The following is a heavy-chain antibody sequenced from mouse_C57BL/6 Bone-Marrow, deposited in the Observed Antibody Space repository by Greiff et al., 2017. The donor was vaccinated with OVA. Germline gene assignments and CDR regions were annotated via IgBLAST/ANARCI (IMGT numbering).Heavy chain of an antibody. CDR3: ARGEAWGGDYFDY. J-gene: IGHJ2*01. Sequence: QVQLQQPGAELVRPGSSVKLSCKASGYTFTSYWMHWVKQRPIQGLEWIGNIDPSDSETHYNQKFKDKATLTVDKSSSTAYMQLSSLTHEDSAVYYSARGEAWGGDYFDYWGQGTTLTVSS. CDR1: GYTFTSYW. CDR2: IDPSDSET. V-gene: IGHV1-52*01.